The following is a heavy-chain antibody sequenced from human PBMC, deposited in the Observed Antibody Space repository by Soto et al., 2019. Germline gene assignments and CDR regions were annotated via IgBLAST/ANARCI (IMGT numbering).Heavy chain of an antibody. D-gene: IGHD3-22*01. V-gene: IGHV3-11*06. Sequence: PGGSLRLSCAASGFTFSYYYMSWIRQAPGKGLEWISYISSNSNYKNHADSVRGRFTISRDNAKNSLYLQMNSLRAEDTAVYYCARATGYYHTSGSDSSGQGTLVTVSS. J-gene: IGHJ4*02. CDR3: ARATGYYHTSGSDS. CDR1: GFTFSYYY. CDR2: ISSNSNYK.